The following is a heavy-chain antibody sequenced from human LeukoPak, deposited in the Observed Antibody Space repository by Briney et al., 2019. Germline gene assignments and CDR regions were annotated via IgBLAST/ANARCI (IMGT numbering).Heavy chain of an antibody. CDR3: TRTDDYYGSGSTHDY. J-gene: IGHJ4*02. D-gene: IGHD3-10*01. V-gene: IGHV3-73*01. CDR1: GFTFSGSV. CDR2: IRSKPNSYAT. Sequence: GGSLRLSCAASGFTFSGSVMHWVRQASGKGLEWVGRIRSKPNSYATAYAASVKGRFTISRDDSKNTAYLQMNSLKTEDTAVYYCTRTDDYYGSGSTHDYWGQGTLVTVSS.